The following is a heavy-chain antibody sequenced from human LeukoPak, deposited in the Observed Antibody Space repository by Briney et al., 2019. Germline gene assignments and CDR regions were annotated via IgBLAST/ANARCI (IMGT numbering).Heavy chain of an antibody. Sequence: GSSAKVSCKASGGTFSSYAISWVRQAPGQGLEWMGGIIPIFGTANYAQKFQGRVTITTDESTSTAYMELSSLRSEDTAVYYCARGSLTQNYQLERFDPWGQGTLVTVSS. CDR2: IIPIFGTA. D-gene: IGHD2-2*01. J-gene: IGHJ5*02. CDR3: ARGSLTQNYQLERFDP. CDR1: GGTFSSYA. V-gene: IGHV1-69*05.